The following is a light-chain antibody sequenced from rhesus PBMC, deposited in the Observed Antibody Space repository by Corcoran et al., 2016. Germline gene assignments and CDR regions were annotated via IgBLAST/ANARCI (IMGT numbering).Light chain of an antibody. CDR2: LVS. CDR1: QSLVYSDGKTY. V-gene: IGKV2-82*03. CDR3: MQALRSPWT. Sequence: DIVMIQTPLSLPVTLGEPASISCRSSQSLVYSDGKTYLYWYLQKPGQSPQLLMYLVSKRASGVPEKFSGAGSGTDFTLKISGVEAEDIGVYYCMQALRSPWTFGQGTKVVIQ. J-gene: IGKJ1*01.